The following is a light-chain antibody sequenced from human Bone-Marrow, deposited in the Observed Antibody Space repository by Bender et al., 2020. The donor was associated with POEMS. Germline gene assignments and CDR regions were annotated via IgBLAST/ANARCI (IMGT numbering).Light chain of an antibody. CDR2: EVS. V-gene: IGLV2-23*02. Sequence: QSALTQPASVSGSPGQSITISCTGTSSDVGAYNYVSWYQQHPGKAPKLMIYEVSKRPSGVPDRCSGSKSGNTASLTISGLQAKDEADYYCCSYAGIFHYVFGSGTKVTVL. CDR1: SSDVGAYNY. J-gene: IGLJ1*01. CDR3: CSYAGIFHYV.